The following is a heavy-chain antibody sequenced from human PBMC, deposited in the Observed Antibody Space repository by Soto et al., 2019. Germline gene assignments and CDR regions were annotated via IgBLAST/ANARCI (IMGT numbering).Heavy chain of an antibody. D-gene: IGHD3-10*01. Sequence: EVQLVQSGAEVKKPGESLKISCQGSGYSFTTYWIGWVRQMPGKGLEWMAVIYPGDSDARYNPSFQGQVTISADKSISTAYLQSSSLKASDTAMYYCARLYHYGSGTLDYFDYWGQGTLVTVSS. V-gene: IGHV5-51*03. J-gene: IGHJ4*02. CDR1: GYSFTTYW. CDR2: IYPGDSDA. CDR3: ARLYHYGSGTLDYFDY.